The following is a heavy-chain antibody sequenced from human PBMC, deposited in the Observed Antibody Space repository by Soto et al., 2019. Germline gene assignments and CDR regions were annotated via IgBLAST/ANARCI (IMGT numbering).Heavy chain of an antibody. D-gene: IGHD1-26*01. V-gene: IGHV3-15*01. CDR1: GFIFGNVW. CDR3: NTYGVGATNSWFDP. J-gene: IGHJ5*01. CDR2: IKSKSDDGTT. Sequence: PGGSLRLSCAGSGFIFGNVWMNWVRQAPGKGLEWVGHIKSKSDDGTTDYAAPVKGRFTISRDDSKNTLYLEMNSLQSEDTALYYCNTYGVGATNSWFDPWGQGTLVTVSS.